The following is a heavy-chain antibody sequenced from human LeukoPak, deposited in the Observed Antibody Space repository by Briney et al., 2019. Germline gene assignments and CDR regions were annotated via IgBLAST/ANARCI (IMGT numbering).Heavy chain of an antibody. CDR2: IIPIFGTA. V-gene: IGHV1-69*13. CDR1: AGTFSKYS. D-gene: IGHD5-12*01. Sequence: SVKVSCKASAGTFSKYSISWVRQAPGQGLEWMGGIIPIFGTANYAQKFQGRVTITADESTSTAYMELSSLRSEDTAVYYCARGSSPPYSGYDYLVSFDYWGQGTLVTVSS. J-gene: IGHJ4*02. CDR3: ARGSSPPYSGYDYLVSFDY.